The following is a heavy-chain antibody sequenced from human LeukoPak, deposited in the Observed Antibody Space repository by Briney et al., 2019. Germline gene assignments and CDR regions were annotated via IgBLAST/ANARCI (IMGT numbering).Heavy chain of an antibody. V-gene: IGHV4-39*07. D-gene: IGHD4-17*01. J-gene: IGHJ3*02. CDR1: GGSISSSSYY. CDR2: VYYSGST. Sequence: SETLSLTCTVSGGSISSSSYYWGWIRQPPGKGLEWIGSVYYSGSTYYNPSLKSRVTISVDTSKNQFSLKLSSVTAADTAVYYCARDYGDYDWTPSSAAFDIWGQGTMVTVSS. CDR3: ARDYGDYDWTPSSAAFDI.